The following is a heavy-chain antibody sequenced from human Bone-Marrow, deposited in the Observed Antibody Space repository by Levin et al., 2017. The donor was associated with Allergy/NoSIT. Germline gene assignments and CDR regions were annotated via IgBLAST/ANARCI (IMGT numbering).Heavy chain of an antibody. D-gene: IGHD3-10*01. CDR3: ARDILWVGELLHDS. CDR1: GGSVSSDSLY. Sequence: PSETLSLTCTVSGGSVSSDSLYWSWIRQPPGKRLEWIGYISYSGHSNYNPSLCSRVTISLDTSKTQVSLSMTSITAADTAVYYCARDILWVGELLHDSWGQGTLVSVSA. CDR2: ISYSGHS. V-gene: IGHV4-61*01. J-gene: IGHJ4*02.